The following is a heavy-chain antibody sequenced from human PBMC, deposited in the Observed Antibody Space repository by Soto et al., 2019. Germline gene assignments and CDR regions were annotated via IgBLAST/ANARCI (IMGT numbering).Heavy chain of an antibody. CDR1: GYTFTSYA. J-gene: IGHJ4*02. CDR3: ARSIVVVTAADY. Sequence: QVQLVQSGAEVKKPGASVKVSCKASGYTFTSYAMHWVRQAPGQRLEWMGWSNAGNGNTKYSQKFQGRVTITRDTSASTAYMELRSLRSEDTAVYYWARSIVVVTAADYWGQGTLVTVSS. V-gene: IGHV1-3*01. CDR2: SNAGNGNT. D-gene: IGHD2-21*02.